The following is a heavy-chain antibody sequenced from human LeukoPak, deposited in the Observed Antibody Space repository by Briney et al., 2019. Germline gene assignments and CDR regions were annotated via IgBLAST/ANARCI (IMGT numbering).Heavy chain of an antibody. CDR2: INHSGST. CDR1: GGSFSGYY. J-gene: IGHJ6*02. D-gene: IGHD5-18*01. CDR3: ARGGRGYSYEHYYYYGMDV. V-gene: IGHV4-34*01. Sequence: PSETLSLTCAVYGGSFSGYYWSWIRQPPGKGLEWIGEINHSGSTNYNPSLKSRVTISVDTSKNQFSLKLSSVTAADTAVYYCARGGRGYSYEHYYYYGMDVWGQGTTVTVSS.